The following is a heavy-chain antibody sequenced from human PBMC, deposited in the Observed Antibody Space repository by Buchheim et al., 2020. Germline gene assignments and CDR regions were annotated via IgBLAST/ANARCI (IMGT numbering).Heavy chain of an antibody. CDR2: IIPILGIA. D-gene: IGHD3-3*01. Sequence: QVQLVQSGAEVKKPGSSVKVSCKASGGTFSSYAISWVRQAPGQGLEWLGRIIPILGIANYAQKFQGRVTITADKSTSTAYMELSSLRSEDTAVYYCARDETYYDFWSGAQDYWGQGTL. J-gene: IGHJ4*02. V-gene: IGHV1-69*04. CDR3: ARDETYYDFWSGAQDY. CDR1: GGTFSSYA.